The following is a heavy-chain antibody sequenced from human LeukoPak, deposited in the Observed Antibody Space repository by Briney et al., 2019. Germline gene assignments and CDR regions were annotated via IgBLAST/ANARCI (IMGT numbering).Heavy chain of an antibody. CDR1: GYTFTSYY. V-gene: IGHV1-46*01. D-gene: IGHD4-17*01. CDR2: INPSGGST. CDR3: ARDIQPTVTTTFLLKGMDV. Sequence: GASVKVSCKASGYTFTSYYMHWVRQAPGQGLEWMGIINPSGGSTSYAQKFQGRVTMTRDTSTSTVYMELSSLRSEDTAVYYCARDIQPTVTTTFLLKGMDVWGQGTTVTVSS. J-gene: IGHJ6*02.